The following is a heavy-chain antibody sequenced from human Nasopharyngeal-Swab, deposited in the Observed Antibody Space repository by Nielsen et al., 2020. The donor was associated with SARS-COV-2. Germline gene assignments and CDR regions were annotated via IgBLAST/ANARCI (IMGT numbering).Heavy chain of an antibody. V-gene: IGHV4-59*01. CDR1: GGSISSYY. CDR2: IYYSGST. J-gene: IGHJ3*02. CDR3: ARAPDGYNWKTDAFDI. Sequence: GSLRLFCTVSGGSISSYYWSWIRQPPGKGLEWIGYIYYSGSTNYNPSLKSRVTISVDTSKNQFSLKLSSVTAADTAVYYCARAPDGYNWKTDAFDIWGQGTMVTVSS. D-gene: IGHD5-24*01.